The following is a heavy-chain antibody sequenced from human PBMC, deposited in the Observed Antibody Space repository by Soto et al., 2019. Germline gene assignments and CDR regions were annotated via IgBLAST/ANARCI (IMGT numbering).Heavy chain of an antibody. Sequence: QVQLVQSGAEVRRPESSVRVSCKASGGTFSSSTISWVRQAPGQGLEWVGGITPIFGKANYAQKFQGRVTITADESTSTAYMELSSLRSEDTALYFCARGWGSDSTTYYYAYWGQGTSVTVSS. CDR2: ITPIFGKA. J-gene: IGHJ1*01. V-gene: IGHV1-69*01. CDR1: GGTFSSST. D-gene: IGHD3-22*01. CDR3: ARGWGSDSTTYYYAY.